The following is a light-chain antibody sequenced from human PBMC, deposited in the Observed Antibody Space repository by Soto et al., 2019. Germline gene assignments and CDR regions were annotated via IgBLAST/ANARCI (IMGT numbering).Light chain of an antibody. CDR3: ATWDAGLSGYV. Sequence: QSALTQPPSASGTPGQGVIISCSGSSSNIGSNYVYWHQHLPGTAPTLLIFNNNQRPSGVPDRFSASKSGTSASLAIRGLRSEDEGDYYCATWDAGLSGYVFGSGTKVTVL. J-gene: IGLJ1*01. CDR2: NNN. V-gene: IGLV1-47*02. CDR1: SSNIGSNY.